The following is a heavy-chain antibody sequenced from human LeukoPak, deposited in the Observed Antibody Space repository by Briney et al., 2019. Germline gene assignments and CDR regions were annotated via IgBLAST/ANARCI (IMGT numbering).Heavy chain of an antibody. CDR3: AKDRYRMVRGVGFDY. Sequence: GGSLRLSRAASGFTFSSYAMSWVRQAPGKGLEWVSAISGSGGSTYYADSVKGRFTISRDNSKNTLYLQMNSLRAEDTAVYYCAKDRYRMVRGVGFDYWGQGTLVTVSS. CDR2: ISGSGGST. V-gene: IGHV3-23*01. CDR1: GFTFSSYA. J-gene: IGHJ4*02. D-gene: IGHD3-10*01.